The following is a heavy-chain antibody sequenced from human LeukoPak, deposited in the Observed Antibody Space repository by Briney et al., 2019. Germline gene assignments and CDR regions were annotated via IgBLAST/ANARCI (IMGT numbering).Heavy chain of an antibody. Sequence: GGSLRLSCAASGFTFSSYAMHWVRQAPGKGLEWVAVISYDRSNKYYADSVKGRFTISRDNSKNTLYLQMNSLRAEDTAVYYCARDRQYDFWSGYYEDYWGQGTMVTVSS. D-gene: IGHD3-3*01. CDR2: ISYDRSNK. CDR1: GFTFSSYA. CDR3: ARDRQYDFWSGYYEDY. J-gene: IGHJ4*02. V-gene: IGHV3-30-3*01.